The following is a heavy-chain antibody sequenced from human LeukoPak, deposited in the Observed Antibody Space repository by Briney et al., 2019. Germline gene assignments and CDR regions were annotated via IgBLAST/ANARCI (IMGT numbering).Heavy chain of an antibody. Sequence: SETLSLTCTVSGGSISSYYWSWIRQPPGKGLEWIGYIYYSGSTYYNPSLKSRVTISVDKSKNQFSLKLSSVTAADTAVYYCARDTGYGDYGQSGAFDIWGQGTMVTVSS. CDR2: IYYSGST. V-gene: IGHV4-59*12. CDR3: ARDTGYGDYGQSGAFDI. J-gene: IGHJ3*02. D-gene: IGHD4-17*01. CDR1: GGSISSYY.